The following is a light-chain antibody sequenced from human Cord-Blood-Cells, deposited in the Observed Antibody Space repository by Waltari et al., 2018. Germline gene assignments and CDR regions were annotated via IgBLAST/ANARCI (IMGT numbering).Light chain of an antibody. J-gene: IGKJ5*01. Sequence: DIVMTQSPDSLAVSLGARATINCKSSQSVLYSSNTKNYLAWYQQKPGQPPKLLIYWASTRESGVPDRFSGSGSGTDFTLTISSLQAEDVAVYYCQQYYSTPITFGQGTRLEIK. CDR1: QSVLYSSNTKNY. CDR2: WAS. CDR3: QQYYSTPIT. V-gene: IGKV4-1*01.